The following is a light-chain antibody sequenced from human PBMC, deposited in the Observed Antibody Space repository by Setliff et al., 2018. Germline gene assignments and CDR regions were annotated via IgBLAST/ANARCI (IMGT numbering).Light chain of an antibody. V-gene: IGLV2-8*01. CDR1: SSGGYNY. CDR2: EVS. J-gene: IGLJ1*01. CDR3: SSYAGSNNPYV. Sequence: QSALTQPASVSGSPGQSIAISCTATSSGGYNYVSWYQQHPGKAPKLMIYEVSKRPSGVPDRFSGSKSGNTASLTVSGLQAEDEADYYCSSYAGSNNPYVFGTGTKV.